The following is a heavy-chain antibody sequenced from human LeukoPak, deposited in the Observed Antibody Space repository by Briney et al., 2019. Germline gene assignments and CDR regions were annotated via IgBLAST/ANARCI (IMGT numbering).Heavy chain of an antibody. CDR2: IYYSGST. D-gene: IGHD2-2*01. V-gene: IGHV4-61*01. CDR1: GGSVSSDSYY. J-gene: IGHJ3*02. CDR3: AAGGDQLPHDAFDI. Sequence: SETLSLTCTVSGGSVSSDSYYWGWLRQPPGKGLEWLGYIYYSGSTNYNPSLKSRITISVDTSKNQFSLKLSSVTAADTAVYYCAAGGDQLPHDAFDIWGQGTMVTVSS.